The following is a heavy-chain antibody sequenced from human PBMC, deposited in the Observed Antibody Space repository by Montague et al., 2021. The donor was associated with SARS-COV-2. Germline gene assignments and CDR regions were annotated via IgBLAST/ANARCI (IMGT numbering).Heavy chain of an antibody. CDR2: IYYSGST. CDR3: ARARITMIVVVNAFDI. D-gene: IGHD3-22*01. J-gene: IGHJ3*02. V-gene: IGHV4-31*03. CDR1: GGSISSDGYY. Sequence: TLSLTCTVSGGSISSDGYYWSWIRQHPGKGLEWIGYIYYSGSTYYNPSLKSRVTISVDTSKNQFSLKLSSVTAADTAVYYCARARITMIVVVNAFDIWGQGTMVTVSS.